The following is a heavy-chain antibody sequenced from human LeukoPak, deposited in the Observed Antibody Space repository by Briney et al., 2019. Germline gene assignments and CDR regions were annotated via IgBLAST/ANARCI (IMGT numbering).Heavy chain of an antibody. D-gene: IGHD2-15*01. V-gene: IGHV1-2*06. CDR3: ARSDIVVVVAAGYDAFDI. J-gene: IGHJ3*02. CDR1: GYTFTGYY. Sequence: ASVKVSCKASGYTFTGYYMHWVRQAPGQGLEWMGRINPNSGGTNYAQKFQGRVTMTRDTSISTVYMELSRLRSDDTAVYYCARSDIVVVVAAGYDAFDIWGQGTMVTVSS. CDR2: INPNSGGT.